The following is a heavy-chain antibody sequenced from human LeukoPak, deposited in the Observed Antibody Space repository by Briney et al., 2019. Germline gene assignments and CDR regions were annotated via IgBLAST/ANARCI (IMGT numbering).Heavy chain of an antibody. J-gene: IGHJ4*02. CDR2: IRSDGSNK. D-gene: IGHD6-25*01. Sequence: GGSLRLSCAASGFTFNLYAINWVRQAPGKGLEWVAFIRSDGSNKYYAASVKGRFTISRDDSKNTLHLQMNSLRAEDAAIYYCARGGSGWDFDFWGQGTLVTVSS. CDR3: ARGGSGWDFDF. CDR1: GFTFNLYA. V-gene: IGHV3-30*02.